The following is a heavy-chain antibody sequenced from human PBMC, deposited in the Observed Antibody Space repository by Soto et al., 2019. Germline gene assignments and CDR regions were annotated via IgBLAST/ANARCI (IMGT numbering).Heavy chain of an antibody. CDR2: IHYSGST. Sequence: SETLSLTCTVSGGSISSSSYYWGWIRQPPGKGLEWIGSIHYSGSTYYNPSLKSRVTISVDTSKNQFSLKLSSVTAADTAVYYCARDSIAARLVDYWGQGTLVTVSS. J-gene: IGHJ4*02. CDR1: GGSISSSSYY. CDR3: ARDSIAARLVDY. D-gene: IGHD6-6*01. V-gene: IGHV4-39*02.